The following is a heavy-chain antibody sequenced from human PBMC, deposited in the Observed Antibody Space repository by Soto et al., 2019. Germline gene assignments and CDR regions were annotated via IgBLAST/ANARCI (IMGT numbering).Heavy chain of an antibody. CDR1: GFTFSSYG. CDR3: ARSPYSVSYLAYFDY. Sequence: QVQLVESGGGVVHPGRSLRLSCAASGFTFSSYGMHWVRQAQGKGLEWVAVISYDGSNKYYADSVKGRFTISRDNSKNTLYLQMNSLRAEDTAVYYCARSPYSVSYLAYFDYWGQGTLVTVSS. J-gene: IGHJ4*02. D-gene: IGHD1-26*01. V-gene: IGHV3-30*03. CDR2: ISYDGSNK.